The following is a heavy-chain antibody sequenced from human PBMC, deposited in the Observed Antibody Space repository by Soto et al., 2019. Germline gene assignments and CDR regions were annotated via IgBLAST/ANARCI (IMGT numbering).Heavy chain of an antibody. Sequence: EVQLVESGGGLVQPGGSLRLSCAASGFIVSSTYMSWVRQAPGKGLEWVSVISNGGDTHYADSVKGRFSLSRDISNNTLHLQRSSLSAEDTAVYYCAREPRYCRGGSCSITGDAYDIWGKGTMVTVSS. CDR2: ISNGGDT. CDR3: AREPRYCRGGSCSITGDAYDI. D-gene: IGHD2-15*01. V-gene: IGHV3-66*01. J-gene: IGHJ3*02. CDR1: GFIVSSTY.